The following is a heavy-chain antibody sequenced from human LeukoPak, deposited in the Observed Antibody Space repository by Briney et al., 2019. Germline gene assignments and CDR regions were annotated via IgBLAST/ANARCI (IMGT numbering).Heavy chain of an antibody. CDR3: AARPLLPPRFDY. D-gene: IGHD2-15*01. CDR1: GFTFSSYA. CDR2: ISGGGGSA. V-gene: IGHV3-23*01. Sequence: PGGSLRLSCAASGFTFSSYAMSWVRQAPAKGLQWVSAISGGGGSAYYADSVKGRFTIFRDNSKSTLYLQMNSLRAEDTAIYYCAARPLLPPRFDYWGQGTLVTVSS. J-gene: IGHJ4*02.